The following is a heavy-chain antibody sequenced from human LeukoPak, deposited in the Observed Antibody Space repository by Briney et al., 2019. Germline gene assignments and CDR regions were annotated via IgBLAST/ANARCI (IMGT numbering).Heavy chain of an antibody. CDR3: ATLGLGREFDY. CDR1: GYTFTDFY. CDR2: ISPNTGGT. D-gene: IGHD3-16*01. V-gene: IGHV1-2*02. J-gene: IGHJ4*02. Sequence: ASVKVSCKASGYTFTDFYVYWVRQAPGQGLEWMGWISPNTGGTNSAQKFQKRVTLTRDTSINTAYMELISLTSDDTAVYYCATLGLGREFDYWGQGTLVTASS.